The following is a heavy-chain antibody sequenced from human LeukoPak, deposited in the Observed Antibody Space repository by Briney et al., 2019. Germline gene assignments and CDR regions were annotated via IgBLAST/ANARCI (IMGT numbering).Heavy chain of an antibody. J-gene: IGHJ4*02. V-gene: IGHV4-4*07. CDR3: ARAYGDHADY. D-gene: IGHD4-17*01. Sequence: SEALSLTCTVSGGSISSYYWSWIRQPAGKGLEWIGRIYTSGSTNYNLSLKSRVTMPVDTSKYQFSLKLNTVTAADTAVYYCARAYGDHADYWGQGILVTVSS. CDR1: GGSISSYY. CDR2: IYTSGST.